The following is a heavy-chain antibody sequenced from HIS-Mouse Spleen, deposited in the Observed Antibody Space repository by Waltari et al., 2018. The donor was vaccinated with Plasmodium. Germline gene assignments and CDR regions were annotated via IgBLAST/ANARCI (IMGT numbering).Heavy chain of an antibody. D-gene: IGHD6-6*01. CDR2: LDWDDDK. J-gene: IGHJ4*02. Sequence: QVTLRESGPALVKPTQTLTLTCTFSGFSLSTSGLFLSCIRHSPGTALEWLALLDWDDDKYYSTSLKTRLTISKDTSKNQLVLTMTNMDPVDTATYYCARHKKRGQLVRGYFDYWGQGTLVTVSS. CDR1: GFSLSTSGLF. V-gene: IGHV2-70*01. CDR3: ARHKKRGQLVRGYFDY.